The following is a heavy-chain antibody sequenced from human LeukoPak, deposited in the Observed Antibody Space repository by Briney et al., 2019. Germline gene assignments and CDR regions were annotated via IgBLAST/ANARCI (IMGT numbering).Heavy chain of an antibody. CDR1: GGFISSGGYY. CDR2: IYYSGST. J-gene: IGHJ3*02. Sequence: PSETLSLTCTVSGGFISSGGYYWSWIRQHPGKGLEWIGYIYYSGSTYYNPSLKSRVTISVDTSKNQFSLKLSSVTAADTAVYYCARGRCSSTSCHYDPKDGAFDIWGQGTMVTVSS. V-gene: IGHV4-31*03. CDR3: ARGRCSSTSCHYDPKDGAFDI. D-gene: IGHD2-2*01.